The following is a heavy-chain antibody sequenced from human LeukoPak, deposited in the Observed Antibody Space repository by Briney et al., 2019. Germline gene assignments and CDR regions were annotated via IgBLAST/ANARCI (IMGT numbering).Heavy chain of an antibody. J-gene: IGHJ4*02. Sequence: GGSLRLSCAASGFTLSSYGMSWVRQAPGKGLEWVSGISGSGSDGSTYYADSVKGRFTISRDNSKNTLYLQMNSLRAEDTAVFYCVKYSHDSSGSYDYWGQGTLVTVSS. D-gene: IGHD3-22*01. CDR3: VKYSHDSSGSYDY. CDR2: ISGSGSDGST. CDR1: GFTLSSYG. V-gene: IGHV3-23*01.